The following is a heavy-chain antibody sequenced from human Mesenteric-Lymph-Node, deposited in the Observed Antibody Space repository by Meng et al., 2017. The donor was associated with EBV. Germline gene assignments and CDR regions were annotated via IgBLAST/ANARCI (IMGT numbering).Heavy chain of an antibody. J-gene: IGHJ4*02. CDR1: GGSFTYHY. CDR3: ARSSYGSGSYSPFDF. V-gene: IGHV4-34*01. CDR2: INHSGGT. D-gene: IGHD3-10*01. Sequence: QRQQWGAGLLKPSETLSLTCTVYGGSFTYHYWTWIRQPPVKGLEWIAEINHSGGTNYNLSLKNRVTISIDLSKNHFSLKVSSVTAADTAVYYCARSSYGSGSYSPFDFWGEGNLVTVSS.